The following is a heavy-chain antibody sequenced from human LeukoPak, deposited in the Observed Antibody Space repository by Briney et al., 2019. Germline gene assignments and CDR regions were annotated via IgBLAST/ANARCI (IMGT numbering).Heavy chain of an antibody. CDR1: GFTFSSYA. D-gene: IGHD3-9*01. V-gene: IGHV3-30-3*01. Sequence: GGSLRLSCAASGFTFSSYAMHWVRQAPGKGLEWVAVISYDGSNKYYADSVKGRFTISRDNSKNTLYLQMNSLRAEDTAVYYCARVGYDIVYYYYGMDVWGKGTTVTVSS. CDR3: ARVGYDIVYYYYGMDV. J-gene: IGHJ6*04. CDR2: ISYDGSNK.